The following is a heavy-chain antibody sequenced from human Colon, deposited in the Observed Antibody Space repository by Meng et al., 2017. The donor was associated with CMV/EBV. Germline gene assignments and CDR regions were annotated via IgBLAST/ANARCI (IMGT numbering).Heavy chain of an antibody. Sequence: ASCCSSSSDGMTGVGQDPGQELEWLGWISGYNGNTNYAQKVKGRVTMTTDTSTSSAYMELRSLRSDDTALYYCARSLIRSGGSCSDYWGQGTLVTVSS. CDR1: CCSSSSDG. CDR2: ISGYNGNT. J-gene: IGHJ4*02. D-gene: IGHD2-15*01. CDR3: ARSLIRSGGSCSDY. V-gene: IGHV1-18*01.